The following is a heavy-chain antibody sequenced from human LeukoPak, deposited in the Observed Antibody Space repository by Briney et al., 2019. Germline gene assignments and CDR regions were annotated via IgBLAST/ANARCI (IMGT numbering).Heavy chain of an antibody. CDR2: IIVLFGST. CDR3: ARFLKTYGRFDF. J-gene: IGHJ1*01. CDR1: GETFSSHV. D-gene: IGHD3-3*01. V-gene: IGHV1-69*13. Sequence: SVKVSCKASGETFSSHVISWVRQAPGQGLERMGQIIVLFGSTNYAQRFQDRVTISADESTETIYMDLTSLRSDDTAVYYCARFLKTYGRFDFWGQGTLVTVSS.